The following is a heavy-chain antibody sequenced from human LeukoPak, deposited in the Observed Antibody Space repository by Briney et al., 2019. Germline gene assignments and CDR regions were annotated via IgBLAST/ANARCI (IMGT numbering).Heavy chain of an antibody. CDR2: ISSDSNLI. J-gene: IGHJ4*02. D-gene: IGHD2-15*01. CDR1: GFTFSIYI. V-gene: IGHV3-48*02. CDR3: ARLWGFCSGSSCYSRPY. Sequence: PGGSLRLSCAASGFTFSIYIMNWVRQAPGKGLERVSYISSDSNLIYYADSVEGRFTISRDNAMNSLYLQMNSLRDEDTAVYYCARLWGFCSGSSCYSRPYWGQGTLVTVSS.